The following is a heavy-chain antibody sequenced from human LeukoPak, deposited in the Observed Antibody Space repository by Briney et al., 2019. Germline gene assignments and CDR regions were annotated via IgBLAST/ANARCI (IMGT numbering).Heavy chain of an antibody. J-gene: IGHJ3*01. CDR3: ARGGFRGYSL. D-gene: IGHD5-18*01. CDR2: IYTSGST. V-gene: IGHV4-59*10. CDR1: GGSFSGYY. Sequence: PSETLSLACAVYGGSFSGYYWSWIRQPPGKGLEWIGRIYTSGSTNYNPSLKSRVTISVDTSKNQFSLKLSSVTAADTAVYYCARGGFRGYSLWGQGTMVTVSS.